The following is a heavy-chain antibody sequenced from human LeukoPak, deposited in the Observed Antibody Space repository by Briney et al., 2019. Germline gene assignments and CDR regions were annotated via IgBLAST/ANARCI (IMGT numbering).Heavy chain of an antibody. CDR2: ISGSGGST. Sequence: GGSLRLSCAASGFTFSNYWMHWVRQAPGKGLKWVSAISGSGGSTYYADSVKGRITISRDNSKNTLYLQMNSLRAEDTAVYYCAKGVGYCSGGSCQQFDYWGQGTLVTVSS. J-gene: IGHJ4*02. D-gene: IGHD2-15*01. CDR3: AKGVGYCSGGSCQQFDY. V-gene: IGHV3-23*01. CDR1: GFTFSNYW.